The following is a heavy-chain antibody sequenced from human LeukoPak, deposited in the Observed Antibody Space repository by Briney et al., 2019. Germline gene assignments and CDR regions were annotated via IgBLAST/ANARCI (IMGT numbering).Heavy chain of an antibody. D-gene: IGHD3-9*01. V-gene: IGHV1-18*01. J-gene: IGHJ6*03. CDR1: GYTFTSYG. CDR3: ARVLRYFDWGDYYYMDV. CDR2: ISAYNGNT. Sequence: ASVKVSCKASGYTFTSYGISWVRQAPGQGLEWMGWISAYNGNTNYAQKLQGRVTMTTDTSTSTAYMELRSLRSDDTAVYYCARVLRYFDWGDYYYMDVWGKGTTVTISS.